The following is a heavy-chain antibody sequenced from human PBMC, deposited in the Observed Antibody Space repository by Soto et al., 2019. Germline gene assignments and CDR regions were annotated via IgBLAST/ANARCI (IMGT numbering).Heavy chain of an antibody. CDR1: GYSFTSYW. D-gene: IGHD2-2*01. CDR3: ARAPCSSTSCYALDYYYGMDV. J-gene: IGHJ6*02. V-gene: IGHV5-51*01. CDR2: IYPGDSDT. Sequence: GESLKISCKGSGYSFTSYWIGWVRQMPGKGLEWMGIIYPGDSDTRYSPSFQGQVTISADKSISTAYLQWSSLKASDTAMYYCARAPCSSTSCYALDYYYGMDVWGQGTTVTVSS.